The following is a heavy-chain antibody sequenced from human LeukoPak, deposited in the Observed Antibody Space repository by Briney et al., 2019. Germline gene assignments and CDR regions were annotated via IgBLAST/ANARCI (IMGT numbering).Heavy chain of an antibody. Sequence: GGSLRLSCSASGFTFSSFEMDWVRQAPGKGLEWISYMSSRDNTRYYAESVRCRFTMSKDNAKNTLSLQMNSLRAEDTAFYYCARGFGRFGHRFGYLGQGTLVTVSS. CDR3: ARGFGRFGHRFGY. V-gene: IGHV3-48*03. CDR1: GFTFSSFE. J-gene: IGHJ4*02. CDR2: MSSRDNTR. D-gene: IGHD3-10*01.